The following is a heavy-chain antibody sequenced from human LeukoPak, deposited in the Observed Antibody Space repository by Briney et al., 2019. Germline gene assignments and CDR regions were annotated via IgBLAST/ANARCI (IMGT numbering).Heavy chain of an antibody. D-gene: IGHD6-13*01. J-gene: IGHJ1*01. CDR2: IYTSGST. CDR3: VRVGLAAGEYFQH. CDR1: GGSISSYY. V-gene: IGHV4-4*07. Sequence: PSETLSLTCTVSGGSISSYYWSWIRQPAGKGLEWIGRIYTSGSTNYNPSLKSRVTMSVDTSKNQFSLKLSSVTAADTAVYYCVRVGLAAGEYFQHWGQGTLVTVSS.